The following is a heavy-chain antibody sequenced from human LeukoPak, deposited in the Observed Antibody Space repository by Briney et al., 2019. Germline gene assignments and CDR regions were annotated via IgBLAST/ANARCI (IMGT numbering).Heavy chain of an antibody. V-gene: IGHV4-34*01. Sequence: SETLSLTCAVYGGSFSGYHWSWIRQPPGKGLEWIGEINHSGSTNYNPSLKSRVTISADTSKNQFSLKLSSVTAADTAVYYCARLNGSSRLFDYWGQGTLVTVSS. CDR1: GGSFSGYH. D-gene: IGHD1-26*01. CDR3: ARLNGSSRLFDY. CDR2: INHSGST. J-gene: IGHJ4*02.